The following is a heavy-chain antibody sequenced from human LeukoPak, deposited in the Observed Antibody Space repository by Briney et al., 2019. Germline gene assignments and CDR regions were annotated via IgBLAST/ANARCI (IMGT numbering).Heavy chain of an antibody. Sequence: ASVKVSCKASGGTFSSYAISWVRQAPGQGLEWMGWISAYNGNTNYAQKLQGRVTMTTDTSTSTAYMELRSLRSDDTAVYYCARNYGDYVDWFDPWGQGTLVTVSS. CDR3: ARNYGDYVDWFDP. V-gene: IGHV1-18*01. J-gene: IGHJ5*02. D-gene: IGHD4-17*01. CDR1: GGTFSSYA. CDR2: ISAYNGNT.